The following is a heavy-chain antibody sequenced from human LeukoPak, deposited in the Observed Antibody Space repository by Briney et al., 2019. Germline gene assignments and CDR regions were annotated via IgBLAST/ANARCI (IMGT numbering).Heavy chain of an antibody. J-gene: IGHJ4*02. D-gene: IGHD6-19*01. Sequence: GGSLRLSCAASGFTFSSYWMSWVRQAPGKGLEWVANIKQDGSEKYYVDSVKGRFTISRDNAENSLYLQMNGLRAEDTAVYYCARDLDSSGWYGYAYWGQGTLVTVSS. CDR1: GFTFSSYW. V-gene: IGHV3-7*01. CDR2: IKQDGSEK. CDR3: ARDLDSSGWYGYAY.